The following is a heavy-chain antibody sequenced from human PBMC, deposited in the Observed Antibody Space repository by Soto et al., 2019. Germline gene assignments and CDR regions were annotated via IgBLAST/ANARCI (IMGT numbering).Heavy chain of an antibody. D-gene: IGHD2-2*01. CDR1: GFSPSTSGVG. Sequence: QITLKESGPTLVKPTQTLTLTCTFSGFSPSTSGVGVGWIRQPPGKALEWLALIYWDDDKRYSPSLKSRLTITKDTSKNQVVLTMTNMDPVDTATYYCAHRSGLRYCSSTSCYGGFDYWGQGTLVTVSS. J-gene: IGHJ4*02. V-gene: IGHV2-5*02. CDR2: IYWDDDK. CDR3: AHRSGLRYCSSTSCYGGFDY.